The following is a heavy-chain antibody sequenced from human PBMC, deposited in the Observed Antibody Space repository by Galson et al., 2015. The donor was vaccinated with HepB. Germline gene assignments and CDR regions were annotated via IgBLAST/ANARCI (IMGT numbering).Heavy chain of an antibody. CDR1: GGTFSSYA. CDR3: ARVPRPDYYDSSGYYYPGDNWFDP. V-gene: IGHV1-69*13. CDR2: IIPIFGTA. D-gene: IGHD3-22*01. J-gene: IGHJ5*02. Sequence: SVKVSCKASGGTFSSYAISWVRQAPGQGLEWMGGIIPIFGTANYAQKFQGRVTITADESTSTAYMELSSLRSEDTAVYYCARVPRPDYYDSSGYYYPGDNWFDPWGQGTLVTVSS.